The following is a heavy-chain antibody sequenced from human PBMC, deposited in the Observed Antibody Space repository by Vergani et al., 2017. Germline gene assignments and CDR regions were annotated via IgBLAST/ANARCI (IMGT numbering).Heavy chain of an antibody. Sequence: VQLVESGGGVVQPGRSLRLSCAASGFTFDDYAMHWVRQAPGKGLEWVSGISWNSGSIGYADSVKGRFTISRDNAKNSLYLQMNSLRAEDTALYYCAKDFYFGSSSSSYGAFDIWGQGTMVTVSS. CDR2: ISWNSGSI. D-gene: IGHD6-6*01. J-gene: IGHJ3*02. CDR3: AKDFYFGSSSSSYGAFDI. CDR1: GFTFDDYA. V-gene: IGHV3-9*01.